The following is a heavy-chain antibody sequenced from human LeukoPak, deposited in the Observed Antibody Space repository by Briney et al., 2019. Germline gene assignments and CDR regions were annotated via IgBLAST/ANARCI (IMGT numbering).Heavy chain of an antibody. V-gene: IGHV3-7*01. Sequence: MNWXRXAXGXXLXXVXXINPDGRDTYYVDSVKGRFTISRDNAQNSMYLQMNSLRVEDTAVYYCTSWGDTTAEYFQRWGQGTLVTVSS. CDR3: TSWGDTTAEYFQR. D-gene: IGHD2-21*02. CDR2: INPDGRDT. J-gene: IGHJ1*01.